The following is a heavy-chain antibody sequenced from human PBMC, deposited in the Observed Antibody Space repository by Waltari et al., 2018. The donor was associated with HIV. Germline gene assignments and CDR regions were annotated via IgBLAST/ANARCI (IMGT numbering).Heavy chain of an antibody. V-gene: IGHV3-23*03. Sequence: EVQLLESGGGLVQPGGSLRLSCEASGFLFIGFASSWVRQGPGSERHWVAGINGAGNKTKYEDSVKGRCTIARDHSTKTVFLDMDSLRPDDTGTYYCVKGLGATTGGDFWGQGTVVTVSS. J-gene: IGHJ4*02. CDR1: GFLFIGFA. CDR2: INGAGNKT. CDR3: VKGLGATTGGDF. D-gene: IGHD1-26*01.